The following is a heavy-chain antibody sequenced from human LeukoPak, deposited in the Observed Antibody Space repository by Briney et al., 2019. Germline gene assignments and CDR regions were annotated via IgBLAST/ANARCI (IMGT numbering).Heavy chain of an antibody. Sequence: GGSLRLSCTTSGFTFRSNWMSWVRQAPGKGLEWVASIKEDGTEKYYVDSVKGRFTISRDNAKNSVHLQMNSLRVEDTSVYYCARVGWFGSKGALHDALDIWGQGTMVTVSS. D-gene: IGHD3-10*01. J-gene: IGHJ3*02. CDR3: ARVGWFGSKGALHDALDI. V-gene: IGHV3-7*01. CDR2: IKEDGTEK. CDR1: GFTFRSNW.